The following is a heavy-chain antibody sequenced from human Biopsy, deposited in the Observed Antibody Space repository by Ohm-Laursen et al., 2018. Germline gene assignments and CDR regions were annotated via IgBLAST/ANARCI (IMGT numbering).Heavy chain of an antibody. CDR3: ARGPRGLVAITATAYYFDF. CDR1: GYSFTNYY. Sequence: SVKVSCKASGYSFTNYYLHWVRQAPGQGLQWMGRINPNNDNTVYAQQFQGRVTMTKDTSTSTVYMDLSSLTFDDSAVYYCARGPRGLVAITATAYYFDFWGQGNLVTASS. V-gene: IGHV1-46*01. CDR2: INPNNDNT. D-gene: IGHD1-20*01. J-gene: IGHJ4*02.